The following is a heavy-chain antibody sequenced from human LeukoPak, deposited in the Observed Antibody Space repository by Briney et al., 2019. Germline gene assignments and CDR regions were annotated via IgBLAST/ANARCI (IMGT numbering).Heavy chain of an antibody. D-gene: IGHD3-22*01. CDR3: ASGYYYDSSGYYCFDY. CDR1: GFTFSDYY. CDR2: ISSSGSTI. V-gene: IGHV3-11*01. Sequence: GGSLRLSCAASGFTFSDYYMSWIRQAPGKGLEWVSYISSSGSTIYYADSVKGRFTISRDNAKNSLYLQMNSLRAEDTAVYYCASGYYYDSSGYYCFDYWGQGTLVTVSS. J-gene: IGHJ4*02.